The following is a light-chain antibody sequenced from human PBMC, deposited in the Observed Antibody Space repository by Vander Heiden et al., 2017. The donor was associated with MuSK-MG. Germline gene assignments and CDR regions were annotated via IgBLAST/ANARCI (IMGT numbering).Light chain of an antibody. CDR3: AKWDNSLSALL. CDR1: SSNIGSNY. Sequence: QSVLTQTPSASGTPGQRVTISCSGSSSNIGSNYVYWYQHLPGTAPKRLIFNDNQRPSGVPDRFSGSKSGTSASLEISGLWSDDEADDYCAKWDNSLSALLFGGGTKLTVL. V-gene: IGLV1-47*02. J-gene: IGLJ3*02. CDR2: NDN.